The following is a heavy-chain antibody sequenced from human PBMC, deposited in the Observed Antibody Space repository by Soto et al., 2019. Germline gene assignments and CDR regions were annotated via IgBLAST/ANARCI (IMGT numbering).Heavy chain of an antibody. V-gene: IGHV4-39*01. CDR3: ASGAYYDFWSGYYVIDY. Sequence: SETLSLTCTVSGGSISSSSYYWGWIRQPPGKGLEWIGSIYYSGSTYYNPSLKSRVTISVDTSKNQFSLELSSVTAADTAVYYCASGAYYDFWSGYYVIDYWGQGTLVTVSS. J-gene: IGHJ4*02. CDR2: IYYSGST. CDR1: GGSISSSSYY. D-gene: IGHD3-3*01.